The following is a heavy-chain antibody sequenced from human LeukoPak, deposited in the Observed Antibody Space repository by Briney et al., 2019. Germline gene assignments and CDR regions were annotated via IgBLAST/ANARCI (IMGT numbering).Heavy chain of an antibody. J-gene: IGHJ4*02. V-gene: IGHV4-59*08. CDR1: GGSISYYY. D-gene: IGHD3-10*01. Sequence: SETLSLTCTVSGGSISYYYWSWIRQPPGKGLEWIGYIYYNGDTYYNPSLKSRVSISSDTSKNQFSLNLNSVTVADTAVYYCARARFNYGWGTHDFWGQGTLVIVSS. CDR3: ARARFNYGWGTHDF. CDR2: IYYNGDT.